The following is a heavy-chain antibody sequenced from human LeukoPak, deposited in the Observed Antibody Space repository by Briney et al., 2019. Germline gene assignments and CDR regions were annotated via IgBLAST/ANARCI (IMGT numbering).Heavy chain of an antibody. CDR2: IYYSGST. D-gene: IGHD2-2*01. CDR3: ARGYCSSTSCYHDY. Sequence: PSETLSLTCTVSGGSISSYYWSWIRQPPGKGLEWIGYIYYSGSTNYNPSLKSRVTISVDTPKNQFSLKLSSVTAADTAVYYCARGYCSSTSCYHDYWGQGTLVTVSS. V-gene: IGHV4-59*01. J-gene: IGHJ4*02. CDR1: GGSISSYY.